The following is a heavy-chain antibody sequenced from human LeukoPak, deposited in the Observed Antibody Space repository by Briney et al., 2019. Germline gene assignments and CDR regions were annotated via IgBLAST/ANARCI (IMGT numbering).Heavy chain of an antibody. J-gene: IGHJ3*02. V-gene: IGHV3-53*01. Sequence: GGSLRLSCAASGFTFSDNFMSWIRQAPGKGLEWVSLLYSAGSTNYADSVKGRFTISRDDSKNTVYPQMNSLRAEDTAVYYCARWTNFHAFDIWGQGTLVTVSS. D-gene: IGHD1-1*01. CDR1: GFTFSDNF. CDR2: LYSAGST. CDR3: ARWTNFHAFDI.